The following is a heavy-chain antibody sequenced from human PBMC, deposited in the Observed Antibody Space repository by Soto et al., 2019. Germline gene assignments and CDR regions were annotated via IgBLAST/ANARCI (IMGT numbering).Heavy chain of an antibody. CDR1: GGSVSSSDYY. CDR2: VYYNGIT. CDR3: ARHHYFGSGKPFDY. J-gene: IGHJ4*02. V-gene: IGHV4-39*01. D-gene: IGHD3-10*01. Sequence: QLQLQESGPGLVKPSGTLSLTCSVSGGSVSSSDYYWGWIRQPPGEGLEWIGIVYYNGITDYNPSLQMRATISFDTSKTQFSLMLTSVTAADTAVYYCARHHYFGSGKPFDYWGQGTLVTVSS.